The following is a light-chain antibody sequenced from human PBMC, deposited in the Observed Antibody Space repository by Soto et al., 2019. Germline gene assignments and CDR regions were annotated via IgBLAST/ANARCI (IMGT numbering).Light chain of an antibody. CDR1: SSDVGGYNY. J-gene: IGLJ2*01. CDR3: QSYDSGLVGLV. Sequence: QSALTQPPSASGSPGQSVTISCTGTSSDVGGYNYVSWYQQHPGKAPKLMIYEVTKRPSGVPDRFSGSKSGNTASLTVSGLQPEDEAEYYCQSYDSGLVGLVFGTGTKLTVL. V-gene: IGLV2-8*01. CDR2: EVT.